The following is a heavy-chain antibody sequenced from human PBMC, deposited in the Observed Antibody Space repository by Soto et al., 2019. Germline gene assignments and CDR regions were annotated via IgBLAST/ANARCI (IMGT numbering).Heavy chain of an antibody. J-gene: IGHJ4*02. Sequence: RPETLSLTCTVSGGSISSYYWSWIRQPAGKGLEWIGRIYTSGSTNYNPSLKSRVTMSVDTSKNQFSLKLSSVTAADTAVYYCARDQPYDFWSGYTPLDYWGQGTLVTVSS. CDR1: GGSISSYY. CDR2: IYTSGST. D-gene: IGHD3-3*01. V-gene: IGHV4-4*07. CDR3: ARDQPYDFWSGYTPLDY.